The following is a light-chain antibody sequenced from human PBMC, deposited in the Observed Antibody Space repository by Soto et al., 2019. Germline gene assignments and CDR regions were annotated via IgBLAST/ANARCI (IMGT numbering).Light chain of an antibody. Sequence: ENVSTQSPGTLSLSPGERATLSCRASQSVTSSYLAWYQQKPGQAPRLLIYSASSRATGVPDRFSGSGSATDFTLTISRVEPEDFAVYYCQQRSNWPLTFGQGTKVDIK. CDR2: SAS. CDR3: QQRSNWPLT. J-gene: IGKJ1*01. CDR1: QSVTSSY. V-gene: IGKV3D-20*02.